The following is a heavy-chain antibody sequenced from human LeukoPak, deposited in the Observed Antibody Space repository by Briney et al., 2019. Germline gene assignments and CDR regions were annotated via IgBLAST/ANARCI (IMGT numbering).Heavy chain of an antibody. V-gene: IGHV4-61*02. J-gene: IGHJ4*02. CDR1: GGSISSGSYY. CDR2: TYTSGST. CDR3: ARHDYGDYDDY. D-gene: IGHD4-17*01. Sequence: PSETLSLTCTVSGGSISSGSYYWSWIRQPAGKGLEWIGRTYTSGSTNYDPSLKSRVTISVDTSKNRFSLKLSSVTAADTAVYYCARHDYGDYDDYWGQGTLVTVSS.